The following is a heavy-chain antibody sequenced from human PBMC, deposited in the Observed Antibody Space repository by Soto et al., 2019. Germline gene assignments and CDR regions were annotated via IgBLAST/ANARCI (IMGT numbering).Heavy chain of an antibody. V-gene: IGHV4-61*01. CDR3: ARDPLVDYYYYGMDV. CDR1: GGSVSSGSYY. CDR2: IYYSGST. Sequence: PSETLSLTCTVSGGSVSSGSYYWSWIRQPPGKGLEWIGYIYYSGSTNYNPSLKSRVTISVDTSKNQFSLKLSSVTAADTAVYYCARDPLVDYYYYGMDVWGQGTTVTVSS. J-gene: IGHJ6*02. D-gene: IGHD2-2*01.